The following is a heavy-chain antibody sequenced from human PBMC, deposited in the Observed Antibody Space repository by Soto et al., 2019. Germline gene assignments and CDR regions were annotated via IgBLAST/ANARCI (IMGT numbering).Heavy chain of an antibody. J-gene: IGHJ4*02. CDR2: INPNSGNI. D-gene: IGHD3-10*01. V-gene: IGHV1-8*01. Sequence: ASVKVSCKASGDTFTTYDINWVRQATGHGLEWMGWINPNSGNIGYAQRFQGRVTMTRDTAIRTAYMEVSSLRSDNTAVYYCARGRASGSYYLLDYWGQGTLVTVSS. CDR3: ARGRASGSYYLLDY. CDR1: GDTFTTYD.